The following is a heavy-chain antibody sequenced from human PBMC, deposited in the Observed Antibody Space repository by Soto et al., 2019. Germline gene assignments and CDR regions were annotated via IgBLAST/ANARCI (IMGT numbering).Heavy chain of an antibody. J-gene: IGHJ4*02. CDR3: ATYRDGYNYRYFDY. CDR1: GGTFSSYA. CDR2: IIPIFGTA. D-gene: IGHD5-12*01. V-gene: IGHV1-69*13. Sequence: SVKVSCKASGGTFSSYAISWVRQAPGQGLEWMGGIIPIFGTANYAQKFQGRVTLTADESTSTAYMDLSSLRFEDTAVYYCATYRDGYNYRYFDYWGQGTLVTVSS.